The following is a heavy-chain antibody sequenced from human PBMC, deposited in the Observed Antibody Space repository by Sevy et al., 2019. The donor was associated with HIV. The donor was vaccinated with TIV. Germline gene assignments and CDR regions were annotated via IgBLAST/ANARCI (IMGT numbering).Heavy chain of an antibody. Sequence: GGSLRLSCAASGLTLTTTGMSWVRQAPGKGLEGVAGVTSDGTTNYADSVRDRFTVSRDNSKNTLYLQLNSLRADDTAVFYCAGGDTTMITDLDYWGQGTLVTVSS. D-gene: IGHD3-16*01. J-gene: IGHJ4*02. CDR2: VTSDGTT. V-gene: IGHV3-23*01. CDR1: GLTLTTTG. CDR3: AGGDTTMITDLDY.